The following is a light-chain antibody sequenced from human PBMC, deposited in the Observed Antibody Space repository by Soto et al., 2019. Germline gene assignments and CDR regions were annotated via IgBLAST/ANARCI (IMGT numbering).Light chain of an antibody. J-gene: IGLJ1*01. V-gene: IGLV2-14*01. Sequence: QSALTQPASVSGSPGQSITISCTGTSSDIGGYNYVSWYQQHPGKAPKIMIYEVSNRPSGVSNRFSGYKSGNTASLTISGLQAEDEADYYCTSYTSSSTNYVFGTGTKLTVL. CDR2: EVS. CDR1: SSDIGGYNY. CDR3: TSYTSSSTNYV.